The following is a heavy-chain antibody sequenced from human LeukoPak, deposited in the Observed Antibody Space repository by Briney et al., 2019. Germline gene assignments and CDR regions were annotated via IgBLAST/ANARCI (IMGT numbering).Heavy chain of an antibody. J-gene: IGHJ4*02. V-gene: IGHV3-23*01. CDR2: ISGSGGST. CDR1: GFTFSSYA. CDR3: AKDAGSLGYCSSTSCSKTDY. D-gene: IGHD2-2*01. Sequence: GGSLRLSCAASGFTFSSYAMSWVRRAPGKGLEWVSAISGSGGSTYYADSVKGRFTISRDNSKNTLYLQMNSLRAEDTAVYYCAKDAGSLGYCSSTSCSKTDYWGQGTLVTVSS.